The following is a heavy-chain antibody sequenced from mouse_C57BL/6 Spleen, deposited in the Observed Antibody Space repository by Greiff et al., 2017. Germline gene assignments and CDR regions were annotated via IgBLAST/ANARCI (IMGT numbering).Heavy chain of an antibody. J-gene: IGHJ1*03. CDR1: GYAFSSSW. Sequence: VQLQQSGPELVKPGASVKISCKASGYAFSSSWMNWVKQRPGKGLEWSGRIYPGDGDTNYNGKFKGKATLTADKSSSTAYMQLSSLTSEDSAVYFCARYYYGSSHVGYFDVWGTGTTVTVSS. V-gene: IGHV1-82*01. CDR3: ARYYYGSSHVGYFDV. CDR2: IYPGDGDT. D-gene: IGHD1-1*01.